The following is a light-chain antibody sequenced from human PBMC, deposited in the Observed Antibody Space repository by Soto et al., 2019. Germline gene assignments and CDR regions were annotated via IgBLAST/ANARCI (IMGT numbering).Light chain of an antibody. J-gene: IGLJ2*01. CDR2: DGN. CDR1: SSDVGNYYV. Sequence: QSVLTQPSSVSGSPGQSITISCTGTSSDVGNYYVVSWYQQHPDKAPKVIIFDGNKQPSGVSNRFAGSKSGNTASLTISGLQAEDEADYYCSANAGGSTMVFGGGTKLTVL. CDR3: SANAGGSTMV. V-gene: IGLV2-23*01.